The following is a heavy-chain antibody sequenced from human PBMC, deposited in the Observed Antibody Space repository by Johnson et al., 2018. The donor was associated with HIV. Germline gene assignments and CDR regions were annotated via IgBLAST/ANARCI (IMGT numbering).Heavy chain of an antibody. V-gene: IGHV3-30*03. CDR3: ARPRTEVLPAGAFDI. CDR1: GFTFSGYG. CDR2: ISYDGSNK. D-gene: IGHD2-2*01. Sequence: QVQLMESGGGVVQPGKSLRLSCAASGFTFSGYGMHWVRQAPGKGLEWVAVISYDGSNKYYVDSVKGRFTISRDNSKNTLYLQMNSLRDDDTAMYYCARPRTEVLPAGAFDIWGQGTMVTVSS. J-gene: IGHJ3*02.